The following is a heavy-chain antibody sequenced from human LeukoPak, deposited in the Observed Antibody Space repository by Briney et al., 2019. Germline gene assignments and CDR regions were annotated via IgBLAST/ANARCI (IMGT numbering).Heavy chain of an antibody. CDR2: ISGSGGAT. D-gene: IGHD6-13*01. CDR3: ARTYSSSDEFDY. Sequence: GGSLRLSCAASGFTFSSYAMSWVRQAPGKGLEWVSVISGSGGATYYVDSVKGRFTISRDNSKNTLYLQMNSLRAEDTAVYYCARTYSSSDEFDYWGQGTLVTVSS. CDR1: GFTFSSYA. V-gene: IGHV3-23*01. J-gene: IGHJ4*02.